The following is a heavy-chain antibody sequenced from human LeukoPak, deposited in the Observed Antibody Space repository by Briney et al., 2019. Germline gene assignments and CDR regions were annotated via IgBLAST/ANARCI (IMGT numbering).Heavy chain of an antibody. CDR3: ASYSSSWTQQFFDY. J-gene: IGHJ4*02. D-gene: IGHD6-13*01. CDR2: IYYSGST. Sequence: SETLSLTCTVSGGSISSYYWSWIRQPPGKGLEWIGYIYYSGSTYYNPSLKSRVTISVDRSKNQFSLKLSSVTAADTAVYYCASYSSSWTQQFFDYWGQGTLVTVSS. V-gene: IGHV4-59*12. CDR1: GGSISSYY.